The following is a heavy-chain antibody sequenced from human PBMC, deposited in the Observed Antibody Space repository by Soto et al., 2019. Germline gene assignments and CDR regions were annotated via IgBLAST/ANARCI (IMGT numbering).Heavy chain of an antibody. CDR3: AKEREYYYDSSGNYYYHYGMDV. CDR1: GYTFTNYG. D-gene: IGHD3-22*01. J-gene: IGHJ6*02. V-gene: IGHV1-18*04. Sequence: QVQLVESGAEVKKPGASVKVSCKASGYTFTNYGISWVRQAPGQGLEWMGWISGYNGNTKYAQKFQGRITMTTETPTNTAYMDLRSLRSDDTAVYYCAKEREYYYDSSGNYYYHYGMDVWGQGTTVTVS. CDR2: ISGYNGNT.